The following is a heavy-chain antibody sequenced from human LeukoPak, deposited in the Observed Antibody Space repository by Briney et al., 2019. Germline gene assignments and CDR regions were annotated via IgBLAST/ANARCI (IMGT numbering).Heavy chain of an antibody. Sequence: SETLSLTCTVSGGSTSSSRYYWGWIRQPPGKGLEWIASISYSGSSYYNPSLKSRVTISVGTSKNQVSLQLSSVTAADTAVYYCVRDDYGDYTRRFDPWGQGTLVTVSS. V-gene: IGHV4-39*07. D-gene: IGHD4-17*01. CDR2: ISYSGSS. J-gene: IGHJ5*02. CDR3: VRDDYGDYTRRFDP. CDR1: GGSTSSSRYY.